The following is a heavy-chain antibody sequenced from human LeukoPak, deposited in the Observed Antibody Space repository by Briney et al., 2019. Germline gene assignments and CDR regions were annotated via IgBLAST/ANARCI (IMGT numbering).Heavy chain of an antibody. CDR1: GGSFSGYY. D-gene: IGHD3-3*01. Sequence: SETLSLTCAVYGGSFSGYYWSWIRQPPGKGLEWIGEINHSGSTNYNPSLRSRVTISVDTSKNQFSLKLSSVTAADTAVYYCASNPTITIFGVVHLGGYYFDYWGQGTLVTVSS. CDR2: INHSGST. V-gene: IGHV4-34*01. J-gene: IGHJ4*02. CDR3: ASNPTITIFGVVHLGGYYFDY.